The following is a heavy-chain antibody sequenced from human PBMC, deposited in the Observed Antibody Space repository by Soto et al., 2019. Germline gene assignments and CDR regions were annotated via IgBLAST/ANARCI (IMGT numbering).Heavy chain of an antibody. CDR3: THHGYYSYGMDV. Sequence: QITLKESGPTLVKPTQTLTLTCTFSGFSLSTSGVGVGWIRQPPGKALEWLALIFWDDDKRYSPSLKSRLSITKGTSKNHVVLTMTHMDPVDAATYYCTHHGYYSYGMDVWGQGTTVTVSS. V-gene: IGHV2-5*02. CDR1: GFSLSTSGVG. CDR2: IFWDDDK. J-gene: IGHJ6*02.